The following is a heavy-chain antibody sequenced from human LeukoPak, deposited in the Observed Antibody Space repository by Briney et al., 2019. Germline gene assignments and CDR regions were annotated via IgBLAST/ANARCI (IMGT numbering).Heavy chain of an antibody. CDR1: GFTFNTYS. J-gene: IGHJ4*02. V-gene: IGHV3-21*01. D-gene: IGHD3-10*01. CDR2: ISSTSAYI. CDR3: AAGGSLTYYYFDY. Sequence: GGSLRLSCAASGFTFNTYSMNWVRQAPGKGLEWVSSISSTSAYIYYADSVKGRFTISRDNAKDSLYLQMNSLRAEDTAVYYCAAGGSLTYYYFDYWGQGALVTVSS.